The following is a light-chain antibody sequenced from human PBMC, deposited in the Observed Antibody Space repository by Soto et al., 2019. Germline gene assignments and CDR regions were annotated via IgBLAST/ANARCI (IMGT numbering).Light chain of an antibody. CDR1: QSVSSSY. Sequence: EIVLTQSPGTLSLSPGERATLSCRASQSVSSSYLAWYQQKPGQAPRLLIYGASSRATGIPDRFSGSGSGTDFTLTISRLEPEDFAVYSCQQYGSSTWTFGHGTKVEIK. J-gene: IGKJ1*01. CDR3: QQYGSSTWT. V-gene: IGKV3-20*01. CDR2: GAS.